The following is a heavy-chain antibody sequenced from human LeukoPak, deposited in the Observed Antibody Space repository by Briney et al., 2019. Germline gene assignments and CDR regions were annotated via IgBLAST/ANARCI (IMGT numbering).Heavy chain of an antibody. J-gene: IGHJ3*02. CDR1: GGTFSSYA. Sequence: SVKVSCKASGGTFSSYAISWVRQAPGQGLEWMGGIIPIFGTANYAQKFQGRVTITADESTSTAYMELSSLRSEDTAVYYCARGPPAGTATEGAFDIWGQGTMVTVSS. D-gene: IGHD1-1*01. CDR2: IIPIFGTA. CDR3: ARGPPAGTATEGAFDI. V-gene: IGHV1-69*13.